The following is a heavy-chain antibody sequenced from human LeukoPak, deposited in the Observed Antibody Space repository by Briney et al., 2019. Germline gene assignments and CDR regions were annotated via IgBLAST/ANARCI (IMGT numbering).Heavy chain of an antibody. CDR1: GYTFTGYY. D-gene: IGHD1-26*01. V-gene: IGHV1-2*02. CDR2: INPNSGGT. CDR3: ARESGSYDAFDI. Sequence: ASVKVSCKASGYTFTGYYMHWVRQAPGQGLEWMGWINPNSGGTNYAQKFQGRVTMTRDTSISTAYMELSRLRSDDTAVYYCARESGSYDAFDIWGQGTMVTVSS. J-gene: IGHJ3*02.